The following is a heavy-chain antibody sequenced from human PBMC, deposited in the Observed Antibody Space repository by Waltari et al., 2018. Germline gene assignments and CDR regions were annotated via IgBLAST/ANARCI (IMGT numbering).Heavy chain of an antibody. CDR3: AKDLYPGPAAYGMDV. D-gene: IGHD2-2*01. Sequence: WGRRGPGKGLEWVAFIRYDGSNKYYADSVKGRFTISRDNSKNTLYLQMNSLRAEDTAVYYCAKDLYPGPAAYGMDVWCQGTTVTVSS. J-gene: IGHJ6*02. V-gene: IGHV3-30*02. CDR2: IRYDGSNK.